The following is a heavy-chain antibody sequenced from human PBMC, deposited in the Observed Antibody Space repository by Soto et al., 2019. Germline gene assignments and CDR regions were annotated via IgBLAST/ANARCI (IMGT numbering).Heavy chain of an antibody. CDR2: IYHSGST. Sequence: PSETLSLTCAVSGYSISSGYYWGWIRQPPGKGLEWIGSIYHSGSTYYNPSLKSRVTISVDTSKNQFSLKLSSVTAADTAVYYCARTARRFDFWGHGILVTVSA. J-gene: IGHJ4*01. CDR1: GYSISSGYY. CDR3: ARTARRFDF. D-gene: IGHD6-6*01. V-gene: IGHV4-38-2*01.